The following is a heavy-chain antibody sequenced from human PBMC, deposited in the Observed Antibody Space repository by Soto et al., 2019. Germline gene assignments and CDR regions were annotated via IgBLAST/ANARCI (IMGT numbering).Heavy chain of an antibody. CDR2: IKQDGSEK. Sequence: VGSLRLSCASSVFTFSSYWMSCVRHSPGKWLEWVANIKQDGSEKYYVDSVKGRFTISRDNAKNSLYLQMNSLRAEDTAVYYCARAVGDYDFWSGYYTDYYFEYWGQGTLVNVSS. J-gene: IGHJ4*02. V-gene: IGHV3-7*01. CDR1: VFTFSSYW. CDR3: ARAVGDYDFWSGYYTDYYFEY. D-gene: IGHD3-3*01.